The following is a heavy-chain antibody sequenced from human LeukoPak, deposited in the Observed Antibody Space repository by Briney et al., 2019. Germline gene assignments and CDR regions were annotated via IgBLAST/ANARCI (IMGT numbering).Heavy chain of an antibody. Sequence: SDTLSLTCAVSGGSISSSSYYWGWIRQPPGKGLEWIGSIYYSGSTYYNPSLKSRVTISVDTSKNQFSLKLSSVTAADTAVYYCARGDLAGYGYLGYWGQGTLVTVSS. D-gene: IGHD3-10*01. CDR1: GGSISSSSYY. CDR3: ARGDLAGYGYLGY. V-gene: IGHV4-39*07. J-gene: IGHJ4*02. CDR2: IYYSGST.